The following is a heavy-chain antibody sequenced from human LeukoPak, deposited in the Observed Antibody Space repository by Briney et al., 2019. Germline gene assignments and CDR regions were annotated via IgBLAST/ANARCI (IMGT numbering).Heavy chain of an antibody. V-gene: IGHV1-46*01. CDR3: AREDYGSGSQYYDAFDI. Sequence: GASVKVSCKASGYTFTSYYMHWVRQAPGQGLEWMGIINPSGGSTSYAQKFQGRVTMTRDMSTSTVYMELSSLRSEDTAVYYCAREDYGSGSQYYDAFDIWGQGTMVTVSS. D-gene: IGHD3-10*01. CDR1: GYTFTSYY. CDR2: INPSGGST. J-gene: IGHJ3*02.